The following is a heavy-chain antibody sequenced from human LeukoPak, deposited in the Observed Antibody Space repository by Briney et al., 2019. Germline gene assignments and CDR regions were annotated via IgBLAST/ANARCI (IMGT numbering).Heavy chain of an antibody. V-gene: IGHV3-30-3*01. CDR2: ISYDGSNK. D-gene: IGHD1-7*01. CDR1: GFTFSSYA. CDR3: ARAKTGTGSGATDL. J-gene: IGHJ2*01. Sequence: QTGGSLRLSCAASGFTFSSYAMHWVRQAPGKGLEWVAVISYDGSNKYYADSVKGRFTISRDNSKNTLYLQMNSLRAEDTAVYYCARAKTGTGSGATDLWGRGTLVTVSS.